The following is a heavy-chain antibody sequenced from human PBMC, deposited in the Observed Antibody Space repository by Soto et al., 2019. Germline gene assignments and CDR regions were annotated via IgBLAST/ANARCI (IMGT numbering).Heavy chain of an antibody. V-gene: IGHV5-51*01. CDR1: GYSFGNFW. Sequence: EVQLVQSGAEVKKPGESLKISCKGSGYSFGNFWIAWVRQMPGKGLEWMGIVYPDDSDIRYSPSFQGQVTIPADKSVRSADPHLSHLRASETAIYYCAKTLVGGGALDIWGQGTVVTVSS. CDR3: AKTLVGGGALDI. CDR2: VYPDDSDI. D-gene: IGHD1-26*01. J-gene: IGHJ3*02.